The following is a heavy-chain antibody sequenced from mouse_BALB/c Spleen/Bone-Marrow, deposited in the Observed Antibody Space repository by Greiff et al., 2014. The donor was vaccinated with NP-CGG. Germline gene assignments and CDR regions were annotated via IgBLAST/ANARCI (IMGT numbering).Heavy chain of an antibody. J-gene: IGHJ4*01. D-gene: IGHD3-3*01. V-gene: IGHV5-4*02. CDR3: AGTWEAMDY. CDR2: ISDGGTYT. Sequence: VQLKESGGGLVKPGGSLKPSCAASGFTFSDYYMYWVRQTPEKRLEWVATISDGGTYTYHPDSVRGRFTISRDNAKNNLYLQMSSLKSEDTAMYYCAGTWEAMDYWGQGTSVTVSS. CDR1: GFTFSDYY.